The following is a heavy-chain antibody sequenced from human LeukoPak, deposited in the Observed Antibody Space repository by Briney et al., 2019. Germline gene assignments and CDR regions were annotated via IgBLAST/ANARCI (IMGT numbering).Heavy chain of an antibody. D-gene: IGHD2-21*02. CDR3: GRVAAYCGGDCYSGQDY. V-gene: IGHV3-23*01. J-gene: IGHJ4*02. CDR2: ISGSGGST. Sequence: GGSLRLSCAASGFTFSSYGMSWVRQAPGKGLEWVSAISGSGGSTYYADSVKGRFTISRDNSKNTLHLQMNSLRAEDTAVYYCGRVAAYCGGDCYSGQDYWGQGTLVTVSS. CDR1: GFTFSSYG.